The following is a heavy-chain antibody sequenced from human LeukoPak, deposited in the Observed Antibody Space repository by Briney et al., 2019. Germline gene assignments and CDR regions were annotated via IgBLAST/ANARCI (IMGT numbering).Heavy chain of an antibody. CDR2: ISGSGGST. CDR3: AKIIVVVPAAAYRDDY. Sequence: GGSLRLSCAASGFTFSSYAMSWVRQAPEKGLEWVSAISGSGGSTYYADSMKGRFTISRDNSKNTLYLQMNSLRAEDTAVYYCAKIIVVVPAAAYRDDYWGQGTLVTVSS. J-gene: IGHJ4*02. V-gene: IGHV3-23*01. D-gene: IGHD2-2*01. CDR1: GFTFSSYA.